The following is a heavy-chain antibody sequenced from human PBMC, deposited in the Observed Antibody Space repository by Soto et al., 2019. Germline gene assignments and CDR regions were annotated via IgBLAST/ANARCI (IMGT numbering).Heavy chain of an antibody. D-gene: IGHD2-15*01. V-gene: IGHV4-39*01. CDR1: GGSISSSSYY. CDR3: ARAFRSGGSLNWFDP. Sequence: QLQLQESGPGLVKPSETLSLTCTVSGGSISSSSYYWGWIRQPPGKGLEWIGSIYYSGSTYYNPSRKSRVTISVDTSKNQFSLKLSSVTAADTAVYYCARAFRSGGSLNWFDPWGQGTLVTVSS. J-gene: IGHJ5*02. CDR2: IYYSGST.